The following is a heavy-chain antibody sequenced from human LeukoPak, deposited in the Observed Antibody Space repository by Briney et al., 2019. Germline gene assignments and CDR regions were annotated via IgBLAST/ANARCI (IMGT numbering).Heavy chain of an antibody. CDR1: GFTFSSFA. Sequence: GGSLRLSCAASGFTFSSFAMNWVRQAPGKGLEWVSAISGSGGSTYYADSVKGRFTISRDNSKNTLYLQMNSLRAEDTAVYYCAKDLLVVAATLDYWGQGTLVTVSS. V-gene: IGHV3-23*01. CDR2: ISGSGGST. CDR3: AKDLLVVAATLDY. J-gene: IGHJ4*02. D-gene: IGHD2-15*01.